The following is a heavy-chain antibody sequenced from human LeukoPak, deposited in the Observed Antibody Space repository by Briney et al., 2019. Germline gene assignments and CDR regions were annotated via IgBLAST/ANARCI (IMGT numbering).Heavy chain of an antibody. CDR3: ARDRGFGEFESYYYYMDV. Sequence: ASVKVSRKASGYTFTGYYMHWVRQAPGQGLEWMGWINPNSGGTNYAQKFQGRVTMTRDTSISTAYMELSRLRSDDTAVYYCARDRGFGEFESYYYYMDVWGKGTTVTISS. CDR1: GYTFTGYY. J-gene: IGHJ6*03. V-gene: IGHV1-2*02. CDR2: INPNSGGT. D-gene: IGHD3-10*01.